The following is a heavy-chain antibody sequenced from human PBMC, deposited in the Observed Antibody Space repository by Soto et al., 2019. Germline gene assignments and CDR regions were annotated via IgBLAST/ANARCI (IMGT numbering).Heavy chain of an antibody. V-gene: IGHV3-21*01. CDR3: ARLDTVTTFDYFQH. J-gene: IGHJ1*01. CDR2: ISSSSSYI. D-gene: IGHD4-17*01. Sequence: VQLVESGGGLVQPGGSLRLSCAASGFTFSSYSMNWVRQAPGKGLEWVSSISSSSSYIYYADSVKGRFTISRDNAKNSLYLQMNSLRAEDTAVYYCARLDTVTTFDYFQHWGQGTLVTVSS. CDR1: GFTFSSYS.